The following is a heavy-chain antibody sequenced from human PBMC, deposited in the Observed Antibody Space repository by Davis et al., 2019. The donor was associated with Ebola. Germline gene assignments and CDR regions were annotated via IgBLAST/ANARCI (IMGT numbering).Heavy chain of an antibody. CDR2: INHSGST. CDR1: GGSFSGSY. J-gene: IGHJ4*02. CDR3: ARGSHLNRIAAAAYYFDY. D-gene: IGHD6-13*01. V-gene: IGHV4-34*01. Sequence: PSETLSLTCAVYGGSFSGSYWSWIRQPPGKGLEWIGEINHSGSTNYNPSLKSRVTISVDTSKNQFSLKLSSVTAADTAVYYCARGSHLNRIAAAAYYFDYWGQGTLVTVSS.